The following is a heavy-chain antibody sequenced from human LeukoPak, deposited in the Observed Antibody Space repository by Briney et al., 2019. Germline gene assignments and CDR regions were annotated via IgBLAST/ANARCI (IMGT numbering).Heavy chain of an antibody. CDR1: GFTFSSYG. CDR3: TRVGSSGSVDY. Sequence: GGSLRLSCAAAGFTFSSYGMHWVSQAPGKGLEWVALIRFDGTNKCYADSVKGRFTISRDNSKNTMYLQLNSLRAEDTAVYYCTRVGSSGSVDYWGQGTLVTVSS. CDR2: IRFDGTNK. D-gene: IGHD1-1*01. V-gene: IGHV3-33*01. J-gene: IGHJ4*02.